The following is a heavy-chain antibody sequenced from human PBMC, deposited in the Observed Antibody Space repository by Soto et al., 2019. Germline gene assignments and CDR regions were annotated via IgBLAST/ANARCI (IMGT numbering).Heavy chain of an antibody. CDR1: GASISSRDYY. D-gene: IGHD2-2*01. J-gene: IGHJ4*02. CDR2: IDYNGIT. Sequence: PSETLSLTCSVSGASISSRDYYWGWIRQTPGKGLEWIGDIDYNGITYYNPSLKSRVTVSIDTSKNQFSLKVASVTAADTAIYYCGRVMSGTSRHTDSDYWGQGTQVTVSS. CDR3: GRVMSGTSRHTDSDY. V-gene: IGHV4-39*01.